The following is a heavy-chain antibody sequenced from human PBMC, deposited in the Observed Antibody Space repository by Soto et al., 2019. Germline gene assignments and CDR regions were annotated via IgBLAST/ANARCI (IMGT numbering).Heavy chain of an antibody. V-gene: IGHV4-4*02. CDR1: SGSISSSHW. D-gene: IGHD2-2*01. J-gene: IGHJ4*02. CDR3: AREKPLGYCSSTSCVRTYYFDY. CDR2: IYHSGST. Sequence: QVQLQESGPGLVKPSGTLSLTCAVSSGSISSSHWWSWVRQPPGKGLEWIAEIYHSGSTNYNPSLKSRVTISVDKSKNQFSLKLSSVTAADTAVYYCAREKPLGYCSSTSCVRTYYFDYWGQGTLVTVSS.